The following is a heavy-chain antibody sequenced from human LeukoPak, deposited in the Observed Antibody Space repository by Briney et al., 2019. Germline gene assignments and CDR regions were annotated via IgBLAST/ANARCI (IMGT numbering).Heavy chain of an antibody. Sequence: SETLSLTCTVSGGSISSYYWSWIRQPPGKGLEWIGYIYYSGSTNYNPSLKSRVTISVDTSKNQFSLKLSSVTAADTAVYYRASTDSGWSSFDYWGQGTLVTVSS. CDR1: GGSISSYY. CDR3: ASTDSGWSSFDY. J-gene: IGHJ4*02. V-gene: IGHV4-59*08. CDR2: IYYSGST. D-gene: IGHD6-19*01.